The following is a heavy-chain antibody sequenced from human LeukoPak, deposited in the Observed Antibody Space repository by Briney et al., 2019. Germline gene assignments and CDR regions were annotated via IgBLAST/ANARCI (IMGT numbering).Heavy chain of an antibody. V-gene: IGHV1-46*01. CDR1: GYTFXXXY. CDR3: ARDWTLMDV. J-gene: IGHJ6*02. D-gene: IGHD3/OR15-3a*01. Sequence: ASVKVSCKASGYTFXXXYMHWXXXXPGQGLEWMGIINPSGGSTSYAQKFQGRVTMTRDTSTSTVYMELSSLRSEDTAVYYCARDWTLMDVWGQGTTVTVSS. CDR2: INPSGGST.